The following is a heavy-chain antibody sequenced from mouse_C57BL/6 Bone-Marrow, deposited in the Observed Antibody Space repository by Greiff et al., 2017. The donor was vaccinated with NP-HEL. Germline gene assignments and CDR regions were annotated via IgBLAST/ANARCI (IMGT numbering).Heavy chain of an antibody. Sequence: QVQLQQSGAELVRPGASVKLSCKASGYTFTDYYINWVKQRPGQGLEWIARIYPGSGNTYYNEKFKGKATLTAEKSSSTAYMQLSSLTSEDSAVYFCARGITTVVATGDYYAMDYWGQGTSVTVSS. J-gene: IGHJ4*01. CDR3: ARGITTVVATGDYYAMDY. CDR1: GYTFTDYY. V-gene: IGHV1-76*01. D-gene: IGHD1-1*01. CDR2: IYPGSGNT.